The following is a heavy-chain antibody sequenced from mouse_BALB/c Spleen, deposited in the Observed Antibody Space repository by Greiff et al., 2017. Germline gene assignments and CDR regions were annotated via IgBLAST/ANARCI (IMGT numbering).Heavy chain of an antibody. CDR1: GFTFSSYT. V-gene: IGHV5-6-4*01. CDR3: TRDYGIYAMDY. D-gene: IGHD2-1*01. J-gene: IGHJ4*01. Sequence: EVQLVESGGGLVKPGGSLKLSCAASGFTFSSYTMSWVRQTPEKRLEWVATISSGGSYTYYPDSVKGRFTISRDNAKNTLYLQMSSLKSEDTAMYYCTRDYGIYAMDYWGQGTSVTVSS. CDR2: ISSGGSYT.